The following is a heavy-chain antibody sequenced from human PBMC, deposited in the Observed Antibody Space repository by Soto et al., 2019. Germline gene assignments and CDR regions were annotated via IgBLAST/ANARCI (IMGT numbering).Heavy chain of an antibody. J-gene: IGHJ4*02. V-gene: IGHV3-73*02. CDR1: GFTFSGSS. D-gene: IGHD2-15*01. CDR2: IRNKANSYAT. CDR3: ISHSPEDMIRT. Sequence: EVQLVESGGGLVQPGVSLKLSCAASGFTFSGSSVHWVRQASGKGLEGVGRIRNKANSYATAYAASVRGRFTISRDDSKNTAFLQMNSLNTEDTAVYYCISHSPEDMIRTWGQGTLVTVSS.